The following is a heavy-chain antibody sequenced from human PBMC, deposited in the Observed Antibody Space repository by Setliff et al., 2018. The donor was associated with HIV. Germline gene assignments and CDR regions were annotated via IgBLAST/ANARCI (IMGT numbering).Heavy chain of an antibody. CDR1: GFTLSDYY. J-gene: IGHJ6*02. D-gene: IGHD2-15*01. Sequence: GGSLRLSCAVSGFTLSDYYLSWIRQAPGKGLEWVSYISYSSSTIYYSDSVKGRFTISRDNAKNSLYLQMNSLRAEDTAVYYCAKTLPTLYPPHDYYFAMDVWGQGTTVTVSS. CDR3: AKTLPTLYPPHDYYFAMDV. CDR2: ISYSSSTI. V-gene: IGHV3-11*01.